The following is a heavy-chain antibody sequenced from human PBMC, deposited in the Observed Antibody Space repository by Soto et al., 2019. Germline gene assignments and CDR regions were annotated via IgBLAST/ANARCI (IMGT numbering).Heavy chain of an antibody. V-gene: IGHV5-10-1*01. CDR1: GYSFTKYW. Sequence: GQSQQVSDKGSGYSFTKYWITWVLEVTGKGLEWMGRIEPSDSYTNYSPSFEGHVTISVDKSIGTAYLQWGSLKASDTAVYYCGRHVGRSYLRFGNWGQGTLVTVSS. J-gene: IGHJ4*02. D-gene: IGHD2-15*01. CDR3: GRHVGRSYLRFGN. CDR2: IEPSDSYT.